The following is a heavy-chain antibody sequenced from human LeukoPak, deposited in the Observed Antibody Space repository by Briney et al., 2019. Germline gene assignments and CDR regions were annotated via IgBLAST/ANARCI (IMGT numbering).Heavy chain of an antibody. CDR3: AGGASYCTNGVCYKNYYYMDV. Sequence: GASVKVSCKASGYTFTGYYMHWVRQAPGQGLEWMGRINPNSGGTNYAQKFQGRVTMTRDTSISTAYMELSRLRSDDTAVYYCAGGASYCTNGVCYKNYYYMDVWGKGTTVTVSS. V-gene: IGHV1-2*06. CDR2: INPNSGGT. J-gene: IGHJ6*03. D-gene: IGHD2-8*01. CDR1: GYTFTGYY.